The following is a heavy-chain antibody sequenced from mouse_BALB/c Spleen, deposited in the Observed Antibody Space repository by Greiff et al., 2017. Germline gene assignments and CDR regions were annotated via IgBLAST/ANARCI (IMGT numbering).Heavy chain of an antibody. CDR2: IDPANGNT. J-gene: IGHJ4*01. Sequence: VQLQQSGAELVKPGASVKLSCTASGFNIKDTYMHWVKQRPEQGLEWIGRIDPANGNTKYDPKFQGKATITADTSSNTAYLQLSSLTSEDTAVYYCARGDYYYGGLYAMDYWGQGTSVTVSS. CDR3: ARGDYYYGGLYAMDY. CDR1: GFNIKDTY. V-gene: IGHV14-3*02. D-gene: IGHD1-1*01.